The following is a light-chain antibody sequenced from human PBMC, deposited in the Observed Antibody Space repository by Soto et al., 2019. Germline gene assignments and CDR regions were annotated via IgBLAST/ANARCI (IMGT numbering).Light chain of an antibody. V-gene: IGKV1-5*01. CDR3: QQYNSYSWT. CDR2: NAS. Sequence: DIQMTQSPSALSASVGERVTITCRASQNIGRWLAWYQQKPGKAPNLLISNASSLRSGVPSRFSGSVSGTEFALTISSLQPDDSANYYCQQYNSYSWTFGQGTKMEIK. J-gene: IGKJ1*01. CDR1: QNIGRW.